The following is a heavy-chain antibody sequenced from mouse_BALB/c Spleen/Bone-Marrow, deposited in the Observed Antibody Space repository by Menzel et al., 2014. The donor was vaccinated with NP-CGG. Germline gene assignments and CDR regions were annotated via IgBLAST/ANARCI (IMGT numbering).Heavy chain of an antibody. CDR2: IDPANGNT. CDR1: GLNIKDYY. J-gene: IGHJ2*01. V-gene: IGHV14-3*02. D-gene: IGHD1-2*01. Sequence: VQLQQPGAELVRSGASVKLSCTASGLNIKDYYMHWVKQRPEQGLEWIGRIDPANGNTKYDPKFQGKATITADTSSNTAYLQLSSLTSEDTAVYYCARYYYGYYFDYWGQGTTLTVSS. CDR3: ARYYYGYYFDY.